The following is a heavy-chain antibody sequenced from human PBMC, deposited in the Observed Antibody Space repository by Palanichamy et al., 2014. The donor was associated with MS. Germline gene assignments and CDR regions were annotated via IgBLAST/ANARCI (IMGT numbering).Heavy chain of an antibody. V-gene: IGHV3-48*03. J-gene: IGHJ4*02. CDR3: ARKYCSSTSCTSDY. CDR2: ISSSGSTT. Sequence: EVQLVESGGGLVRPGGSLRLSCAASGFTFSTYEMNWVRQAPGKGLEWVSYISSSGSTTYYADSVKGRFTISRDNAKNSLYLQMNSLRAEDTAVYYCARKYCSSTSCTSDYWGQGTLVTVSS. D-gene: IGHD2-2*01. CDR1: GFTFSTYE.